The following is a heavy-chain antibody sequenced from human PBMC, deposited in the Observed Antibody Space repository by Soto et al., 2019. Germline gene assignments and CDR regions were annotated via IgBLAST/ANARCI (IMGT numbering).Heavy chain of an antibody. CDR2: ISGRGGST. D-gene: IGHD1-1*01. J-gene: IGHJ4*02. CDR1: GFIFSDYS. Sequence: EVQLLESGGGLVLPGGSLRLSCAASGFIFSDYSMSWVRQAPGKGLEWVSGISGRGGSTYYADSVKGRFTISRDSSRNTLFLQMNSLRAEDTALYFCARSAGDTWEQCYFDYWGEGTLVPVSS. V-gene: IGHV3-23*01. CDR3: ARSAGDTWEQCYFDY.